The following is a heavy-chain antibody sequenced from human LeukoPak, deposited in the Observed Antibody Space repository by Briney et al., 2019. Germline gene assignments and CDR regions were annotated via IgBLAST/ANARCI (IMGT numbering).Heavy chain of an antibody. J-gene: IGHJ6*03. CDR3: ARDYHDFWSGYYYYYMDV. CDR1: GYNFNTCG. V-gene: IGHV1-18*01. D-gene: IGHD3-3*01. Sequence: ASVKVSCKAAGYNFNTCGINWVRQAPGQGLEWMGWISAYKGDTNYAQKFQGRVTVTTDTSTSTAYMELRSLRSDDSAVYYCARDYHDFWSGYYYYYMDVWGKGTTVTVSS. CDR2: ISAYKGDT.